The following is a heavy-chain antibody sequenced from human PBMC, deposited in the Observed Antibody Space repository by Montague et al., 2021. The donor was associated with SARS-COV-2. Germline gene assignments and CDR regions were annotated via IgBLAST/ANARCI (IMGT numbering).Heavy chain of an antibody. J-gene: IGHJ4*02. V-gene: IGHV3-53*04. D-gene: IGHD3-10*01. CDR2: ISTDDAT. CDR1: GFTVTRNY. CDR3: ARVPRDDYYIDY. Sequence: SLRLSCAASGFTVTRNYMIWVRQAPGKGLEWVSVISTDDATYYTDSVKGRFTISRHRPKNTLLLRMNSLRPEDTAVYYCARVPRDDYYIDYWGQGTLVTVSS.